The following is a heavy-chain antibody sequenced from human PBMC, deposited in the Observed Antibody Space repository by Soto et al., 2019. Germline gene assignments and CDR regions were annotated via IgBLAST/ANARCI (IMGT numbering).Heavy chain of an antibody. J-gene: IGHJ4*02. Sequence: PGGSLRLSCAASGFTFSYYSMHWVRQAPGKGLEWVAVISYDGSNKYYADSVKGRFIISRDNSKNRLYLQMNSLRAEDTAVYYCAKGPPLDYWGQGTLVTGS. CDR2: ISYDGSNK. V-gene: IGHV3-30*18. CDR3: AKGPPLDY. CDR1: GFTFSYYS.